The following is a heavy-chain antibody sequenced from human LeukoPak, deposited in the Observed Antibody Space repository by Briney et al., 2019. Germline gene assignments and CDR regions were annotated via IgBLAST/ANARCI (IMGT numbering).Heavy chain of an antibody. D-gene: IGHD5-12*01. V-gene: IGHV3-23*01. Sequence: GGSLRLSCAASGFTFSNSAMSWVRQAPGKGLEWGAAISDSGRSTYYAASVKGRFTISRDNSKNTLYLQMSSLRAEDTAVYYCAKDHSDYPSFFDYWGQGTLVTVSS. CDR2: ISDSGRST. CDR1: GFTFSNSA. J-gene: IGHJ4*02. CDR3: AKDHSDYPSFFDY.